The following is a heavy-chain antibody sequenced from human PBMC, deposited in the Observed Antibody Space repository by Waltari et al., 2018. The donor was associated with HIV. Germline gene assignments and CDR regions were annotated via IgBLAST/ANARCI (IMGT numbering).Heavy chain of an antibody. D-gene: IGHD2-2*01. CDR3: AKDDVARDQLPRFYFYYYGMDV. J-gene: IGHJ6*02. CDR2: ISKYGNDI. V-gene: IGHV3-30*18. CDR1: GFTFTTYG. Sequence: QVHLVASGGGVVRPGRSLRISCAASGFTFTTYGMHWVRQAPGKGLEWVAIISKYGNDIKYADSVKGRFIISSDNSKNTVFLQMSSLRPEDTALYYCAKDDVARDQLPRFYFYYYGMDVWGQGTTVTVSS.